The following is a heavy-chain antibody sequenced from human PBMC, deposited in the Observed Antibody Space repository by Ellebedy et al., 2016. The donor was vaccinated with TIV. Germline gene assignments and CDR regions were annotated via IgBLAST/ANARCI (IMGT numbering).Heavy chain of an antibody. V-gene: IGHV4-34*01. Sequence: MPSETLSLTCAVYGGSFSGYYWSWIRQPPGKGLEWIGEINHSGSTNYNPSLKSRVTISVDTSKNQFSLKLSSVTAADTAVYYCARSIVGATGVWGQGTLVTVSS. D-gene: IGHD1-26*01. J-gene: IGHJ4*02. CDR2: INHSGST. CDR3: ARSIVGATGV. CDR1: GGSFSGYY.